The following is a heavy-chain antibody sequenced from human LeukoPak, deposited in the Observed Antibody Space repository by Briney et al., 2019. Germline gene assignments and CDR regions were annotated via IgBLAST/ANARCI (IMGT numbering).Heavy chain of an antibody. CDR1: GFTFSSYA. CDR3: VKGGIVVLISAFDI. CDR2: ISSNGGST. D-gene: IGHD3-22*01. V-gene: IGHV3-64D*06. Sequence: GGSLRLSCSASGFTFSSYAMLWVRQAPGKGLEYVSTISSNGGSTYYADSVKGRFTISRDNSKNTLYLRMSSLRAEDTAAYYCVKGGIVVLISAFDIWGQGTMVTVSS. J-gene: IGHJ3*02.